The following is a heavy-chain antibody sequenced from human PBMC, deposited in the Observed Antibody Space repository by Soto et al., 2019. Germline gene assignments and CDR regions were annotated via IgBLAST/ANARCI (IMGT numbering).Heavy chain of an antibody. CDR3: ATVPGARVLRFLEWLPRSPVFDP. V-gene: IGHV1-24*01. CDR2: FDPEDGET. CDR1: GYTLTELS. Sequence: ASVKVSCKVSGYTLTELSMHWVRQAPGKGLEWMGGFDPEDGETIYAQKFQGRVTMTEDTSTDTAYMELSSLRSEDTAVYYCATVPGARVLRFLEWLPRSPVFDPWGQGTLVTVS. D-gene: IGHD3-3*01. J-gene: IGHJ5*02.